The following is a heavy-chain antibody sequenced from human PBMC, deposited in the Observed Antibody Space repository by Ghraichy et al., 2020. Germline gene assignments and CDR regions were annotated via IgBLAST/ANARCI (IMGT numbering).Heavy chain of an antibody. D-gene: IGHD2-2*01. CDR1: GFTFSRYA. CDR2: ISYDGNNK. V-gene: IGHV3-30-3*01. CDR3: ARGYCSSTSCSVDY. Sequence: GGSLRLSCAASGFTFSRYAMHWVRQAPGKGLEWVAVISYDGNNKDYADSVKGRFTISRDNSKNTLYLQMDSLRAEDTAVYYCARGYCSSTSCSVDYWGQGTLVTVSS. J-gene: IGHJ4*02.